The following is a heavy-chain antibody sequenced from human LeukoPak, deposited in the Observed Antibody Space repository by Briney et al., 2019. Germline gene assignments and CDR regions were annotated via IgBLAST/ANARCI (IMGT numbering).Heavy chain of an antibody. V-gene: IGHV3-30-3*01. Sequence: QPGGSLRLSCAASGFTFSSYAMHWVRQAPGKGLEWVAVISYDGSNKYYADSVKGRFTISRDNAKNSLYLQLSSLRADDTAVYYCARDYYGSSRHAFDIWGQGTMVTVST. CDR1: GFTFSSYA. CDR2: ISYDGSNK. J-gene: IGHJ3*02. D-gene: IGHD6-13*01. CDR3: ARDYYGSSRHAFDI.